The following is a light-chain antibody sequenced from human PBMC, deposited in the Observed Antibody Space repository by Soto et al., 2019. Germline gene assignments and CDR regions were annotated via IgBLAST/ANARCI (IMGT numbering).Light chain of an antibody. CDR1: QSVLYSSNNKNY. V-gene: IGKV4-1*01. Sequence: DIVMTQSPDSLAVSLGERATINCKSSQSVLYSSNNKNYLAWYQQKPGQPPKLLIYWASTRESGVPDRFSGSWSGPDFTLTISSLQAEDVAVYYCQQYYSTPQTFGQGTKVEIK. CDR3: QQYYSTPQT. J-gene: IGKJ1*01. CDR2: WAS.